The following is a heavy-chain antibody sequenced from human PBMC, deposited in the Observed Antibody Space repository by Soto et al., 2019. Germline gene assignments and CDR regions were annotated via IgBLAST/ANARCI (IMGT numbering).Heavy chain of an antibody. CDR2: IWYDGSNK. V-gene: IGHV3-33*01. CDR1: EFTFSSYG. D-gene: IGHD6-19*01. Sequence: GGSLRLSCAASEFTFSSYGMHWVRQAPGKGLEWVAVIWYDGSNKYYADSVKGRFTISRDNSKNTLYLQMNSLRAEDTAVYYCARDFSSGHGLCWGQGTLVTVSS. J-gene: IGHJ4*02. CDR3: ARDFSSGHGLC.